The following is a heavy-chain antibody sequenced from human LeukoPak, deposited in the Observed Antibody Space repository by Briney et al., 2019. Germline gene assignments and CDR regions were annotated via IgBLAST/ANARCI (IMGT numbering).Heavy chain of an antibody. V-gene: IGHV3-64D*06. J-gene: IGHJ4*02. CDR3: VKDRGQSIETAGHFGS. CDR1: GFTFIYYA. CDR2: LSSNGGNT. D-gene: IGHD5-24*01. Sequence: GGSLRLSCSASGFTFIYYAMHWVRQAPGKGLEYVSGLSSNGGNTYYADSVKGRFTMSRANTNNTLYLQMSSLRAEDTALYYCVKDRGQSIETAGHFGSWGQGTLVTVSS.